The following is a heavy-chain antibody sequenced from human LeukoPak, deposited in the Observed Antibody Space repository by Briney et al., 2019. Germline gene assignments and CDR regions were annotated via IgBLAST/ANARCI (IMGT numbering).Heavy chain of an antibody. CDR3: ARGIEGYGEY. J-gene: IGHJ4*02. Sequence: SQTLSLTCTVSGGSISSGDYYWRWIRQPPGKGLEWIGYIYYSGSTYYNPSLKSRLTISIDTSKNQFSLKLSSVTAADTAVYYCARGIEGYGEYWGQGTLVTVSS. D-gene: IGHD5-12*01. V-gene: IGHV4-30-4*08. CDR2: IYYSGST. CDR1: GGSISSGDYY.